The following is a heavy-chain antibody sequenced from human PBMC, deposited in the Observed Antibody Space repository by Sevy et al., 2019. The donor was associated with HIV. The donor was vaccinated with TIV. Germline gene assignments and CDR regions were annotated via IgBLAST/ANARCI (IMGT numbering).Heavy chain of an antibody. CDR1: GYTFTGYY. D-gene: IGHD3-22*01. V-gene: IGHV1-2*02. J-gene: IGHJ4*02. CDR3: ARMGDYFDTSGYYPLKY. Sequence: ASVMVSCKASGYTFTGYYVHWLRQAPGQGLEWMGWINPKTGGTYFAKKFQDRVTMTTGTSITTAYLELSGLRFDDTAVYYCARMGDYFDTSGYYPLKYWGQGTLVTVSP. CDR2: INPKTGGT.